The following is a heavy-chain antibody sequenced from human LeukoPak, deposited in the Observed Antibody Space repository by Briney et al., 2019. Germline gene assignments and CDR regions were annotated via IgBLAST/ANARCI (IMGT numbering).Heavy chain of an antibody. CDR1: GYTFTSYG. D-gene: IGHD4-17*01. J-gene: IGHJ6*02. CDR2: ISAYNGNT. CDR3: ARGGKYGDYFGRSYYYYGMDV. V-gene: IGHV1-18*01. Sequence: ASVKVSCKASGYTFTSYGISWVRQAPGQGLEWMGWISAYNGNTNYAQKLQGRVTMTTDTSTSTAYMELRSLRSDDTAVYYCARGGKYGDYFGRSYYYYGMDVWGQGTTVTVSS.